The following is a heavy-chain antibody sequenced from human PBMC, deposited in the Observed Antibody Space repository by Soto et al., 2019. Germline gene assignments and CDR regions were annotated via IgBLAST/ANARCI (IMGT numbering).Heavy chain of an antibody. D-gene: IGHD3-10*01. CDR1: GGSISSYY. Sequence: SETLSLTCTVSGGSISSYYWSWIRQPPGKGLEWIGYIYYSGSTNYNPSLKSRVTISVDTSKNQFSLKLSSVTAADTAVYYCARGYLLWFGEPYLNWFDPWGQGTLVTVSS. CDR2: IYYSGST. V-gene: IGHV4-59*12. CDR3: ARGYLLWFGEPYLNWFDP. J-gene: IGHJ5*02.